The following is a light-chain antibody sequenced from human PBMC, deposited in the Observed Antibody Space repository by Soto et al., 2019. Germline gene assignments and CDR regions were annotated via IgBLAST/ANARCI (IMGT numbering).Light chain of an antibody. V-gene: IGLV2-23*01. CDR3: FSYAGSNTYV. Sequence: QSALTQPASVSGSLGQSITISCTGTRSDVGTYNLVSWYQVHPGKAPKLMIYEGTKRPSEISDRFSGSRSGSTASLTISGLQTEDEAEYYCFSYAGSNTYVFGSGTQLTVL. CDR1: RSDVGTYNL. CDR2: EGT. J-gene: IGLJ1*01.